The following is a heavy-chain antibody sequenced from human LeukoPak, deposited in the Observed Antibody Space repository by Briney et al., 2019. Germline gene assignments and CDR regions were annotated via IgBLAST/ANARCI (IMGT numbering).Heavy chain of an antibody. CDR1: GFTFSSYA. D-gene: IGHD6-19*01. CDR3: AKGVAVASPYYFDY. Sequence: GGALRLSCAASGFTFSSYAMSWVRQAPGKGLEWVSPISGSGSSTYYADSVKGRFTISRDNSKNTLYLQMNSLRAEDTAVYYCAKGVAVASPYYFDYWGQGTLVTVSS. J-gene: IGHJ4*02. CDR2: ISGSGSST. V-gene: IGHV3-23*01.